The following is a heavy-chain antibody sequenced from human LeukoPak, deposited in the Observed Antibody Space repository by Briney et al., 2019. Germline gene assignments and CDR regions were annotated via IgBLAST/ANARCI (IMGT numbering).Heavy chain of an antibody. CDR3: AKDRGPMVRGEIDY. CDR1: GFTFDDYA. V-gene: IGHV3-9*03. Sequence: GGSLRLSCAASGFTFDDYAMHWVRQAPGKGLEWVSGISWNSGSIGYADSVKGRFTISRDNAKNSLYLQMNSLRAEDMALYYCAKDRGPMVRGEIDYWGQGTLVTVSS. J-gene: IGHJ4*02. D-gene: IGHD3-10*01. CDR2: ISWNSGSI.